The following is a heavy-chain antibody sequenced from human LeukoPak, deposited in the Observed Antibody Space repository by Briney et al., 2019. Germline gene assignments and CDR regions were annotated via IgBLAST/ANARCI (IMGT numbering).Heavy chain of an antibody. CDR2: IIPIFGTA. Sequence: SVKVSCKASGGTFSSYAISWVRQAPGQGLEWMGGIIPIFGTANYAQKFQGRVTMTEDTSTDTAYMELSSLRSEDTAVYYCATLGWEDWFDPWGQGTLVTVSS. CDR1: GGTFSSYA. CDR3: ATLGWEDWFDP. J-gene: IGHJ5*02. V-gene: IGHV1-69*06. D-gene: IGHD1-26*01.